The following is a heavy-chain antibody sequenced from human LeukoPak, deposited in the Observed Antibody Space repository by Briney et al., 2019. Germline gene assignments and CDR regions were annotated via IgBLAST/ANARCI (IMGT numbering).Heavy chain of an antibody. V-gene: IGHV5-51*01. Sequence: GESLKISCKASGYDFTIYWIGWGRQMPGKGLEWMGIIYPGDSDTRYRPSFQGQVTISVDKSISTAYLQWSSLKASDTAMYYCARQDGNSKYYFDYWGQGTLVTVSS. CDR1: GYDFTIYW. D-gene: IGHD1-1*01. CDR2: IYPGDSDT. CDR3: ARQDGNSKYYFDY. J-gene: IGHJ4*02.